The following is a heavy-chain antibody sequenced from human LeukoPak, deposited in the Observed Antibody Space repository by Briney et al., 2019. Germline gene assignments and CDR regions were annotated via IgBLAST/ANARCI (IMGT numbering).Heavy chain of an antibody. D-gene: IGHD3-10*01. J-gene: IGHJ6*02. CDR3: ARDFDYYGSGSARDV. CDR1: GFTVSSNY. V-gene: IGHV3-53*04. Sequence: GGSLRLSCAASGFTVSSNYMSWVRQAPGKGLEWVSVIYSGGSTYYADSVKGRFTISRHNFKNTLYLQMNSLRAEDTAVYYCARDFDYYGSGSARDVWGQGTTVTVSS. CDR2: IYSGGST.